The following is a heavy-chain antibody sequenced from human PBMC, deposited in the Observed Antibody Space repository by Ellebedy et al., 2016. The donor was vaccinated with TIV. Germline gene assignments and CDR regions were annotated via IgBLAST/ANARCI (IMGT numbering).Heavy chain of an antibody. D-gene: IGHD3-3*01. Sequence: GESLKISCTASGFTLSTYWMTWVRQAPGKGPECVANINQDGSVRKYMDSVKGRFTVSRDNAKNSLYLQMNTLGGEDTAVYYCSTVEWYRSDYWGQGTLVTVSS. J-gene: IGHJ4*02. V-gene: IGHV3-7*01. CDR3: STVEWYRSDY. CDR1: GFTLSTYW. CDR2: INQDGSVR.